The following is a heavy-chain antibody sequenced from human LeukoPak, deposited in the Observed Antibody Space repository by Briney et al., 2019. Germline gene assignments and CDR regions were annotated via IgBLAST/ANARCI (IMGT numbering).Heavy chain of an antibody. V-gene: IGHV3-23*01. Sequence: GGSLRLSCAAAGFTFSSYAMARVRQSPGKGLEWVSCITGGGEYTYHTDSVKGRFTISRDNSKNTLYLQMNSLRVEDTAVYYCAKGTLGKCSGGSCYPLHYWGQGTLVTVSS. D-gene: IGHD2-15*01. CDR1: GFTFSSYA. J-gene: IGHJ4*02. CDR2: ITGGGEYT. CDR3: AKGTLGKCSGGSCYPLHY.